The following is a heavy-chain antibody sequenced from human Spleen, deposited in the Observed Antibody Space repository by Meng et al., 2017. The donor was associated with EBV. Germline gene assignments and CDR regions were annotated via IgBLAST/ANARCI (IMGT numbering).Heavy chain of an antibody. J-gene: IGHJ4*02. CDR1: GGSITSTNW. Sequence: QVQRKESGPGLVKPSETLSLTCVVSGGSITSTNWWSWVRQPPGKGLEWIGETHHGGNTNYNTSLQSRVIISVDKSKSQFSLQLTSVTAADTALYYCASHLLTPGTRGFDHWGPGILDTVSS. CDR3: ASHLLTPGTRGFDH. CDR2: THHGGNT. V-gene: IGHV4-4*02. D-gene: IGHD6-13*01.